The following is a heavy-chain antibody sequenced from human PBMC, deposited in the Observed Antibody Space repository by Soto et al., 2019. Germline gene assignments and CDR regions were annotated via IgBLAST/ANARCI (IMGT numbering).Heavy chain of an antibody. V-gene: IGHV1-69*13. Sequence: GASVKVSCKASGGTFSSYAISWVRQAPGQGLEWMGGIIPIFGTANYAQKFQGRVTITADESTSTAYMELSSLRSEDTAVYYCALRGVISYYFDYWGQGTLVTVSS. CDR3: ALRGVISYYFDY. CDR1: GGTFSSYA. CDR2: IIPIFGTA. D-gene: IGHD3-10*01. J-gene: IGHJ4*02.